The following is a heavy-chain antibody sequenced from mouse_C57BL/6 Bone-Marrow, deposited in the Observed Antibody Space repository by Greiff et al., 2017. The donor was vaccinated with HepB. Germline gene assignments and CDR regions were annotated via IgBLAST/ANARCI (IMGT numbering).Heavy chain of an antibody. CDR2: IYPGDGDT. J-gene: IGHJ1*03. V-gene: IGHV1-80*01. CDR1: GYAFSSYW. Sequence: QVQLQESGAELVKPGASVKISCKASGYAFSSYWMKWVKQRPGKGLEWIGEIYPGDGDTNYNGKFKGKATLTADKSSSTAYMQLSSLTTEDSAIYFCARVLAYSYFDVWGTGTTLTVSS. CDR3: ARVLAYSYFDV.